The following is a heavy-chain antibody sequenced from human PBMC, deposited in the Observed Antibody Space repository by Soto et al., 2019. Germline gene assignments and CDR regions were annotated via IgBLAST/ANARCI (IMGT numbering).Heavy chain of an antibody. CDR1: GFTFSDYY. CDR2: ISSSGSTI. V-gene: IGHV3-11*01. D-gene: IGHD2-15*01. J-gene: IGHJ4*02. CDR3: ARRGPSSGGRVY. Sequence: GGSLRLSCAASGFTFSDYYMSWIRQAPGKGLECISYISSSGSTIYYADSVKGRFTLSRDNAKNSPYRQMTSLRAEDTAVYYCARRGPSSGGRVYWGRGTLVTVSS.